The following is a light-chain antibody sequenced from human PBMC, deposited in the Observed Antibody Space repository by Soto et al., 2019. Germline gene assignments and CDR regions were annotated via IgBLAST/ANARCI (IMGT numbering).Light chain of an antibody. CDR3: SSYTSSSTLVV. CDR2: EVS. Sequence: QSALTQPASVSGSPGQSITISCTGTSSDVGNYNYVSWYQQHPGKAPKLMIYEVSNRPSGVSNRFSGSKSGNTASLTISGLQADEEADYYCSSYTSSSTLVVFGGGTKLTVL. J-gene: IGLJ2*01. CDR1: SSDVGNYNY. V-gene: IGLV2-14*01.